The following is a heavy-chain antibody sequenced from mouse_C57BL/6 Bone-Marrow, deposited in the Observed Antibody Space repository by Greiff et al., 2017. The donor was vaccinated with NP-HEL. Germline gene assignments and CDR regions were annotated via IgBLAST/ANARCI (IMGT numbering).Heavy chain of an antibody. J-gene: IGHJ2*01. V-gene: IGHV5-6*01. Sequence: EVKLVESGGDLVKPGGSLKLSCAASGFTFSSYGMSWVRQTPDKRLEWVATISSGGSYTYYPDSVKGRFTISRDNAKNTLYLQMSSLKSEDTAMYYCANYYGSSLFDYWGQGTTLTVSS. CDR3: ANYYGSSLFDY. CDR2: ISSGGSYT. D-gene: IGHD1-1*01. CDR1: GFTFSSYG.